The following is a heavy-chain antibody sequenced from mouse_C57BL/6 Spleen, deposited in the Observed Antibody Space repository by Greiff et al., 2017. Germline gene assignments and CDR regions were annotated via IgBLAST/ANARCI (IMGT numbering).Heavy chain of an antibody. Sequence: EVKLMESGPGLVKPSQSLSLTCSVTGYSITSGYYWNWIRQFPGNKLEWMGYISYDGSNNYNPSLKNRISNTRDTSKNQFFLKLNSVTTEDTATYYCARDNSNYGAYYAMDYWGQGTSVTVSS. CDR3: ARDNSNYGAYYAMDY. D-gene: IGHD2-5*01. V-gene: IGHV3-6*01. CDR1: GYSITSGYY. CDR2: ISYDGSN. J-gene: IGHJ4*01.